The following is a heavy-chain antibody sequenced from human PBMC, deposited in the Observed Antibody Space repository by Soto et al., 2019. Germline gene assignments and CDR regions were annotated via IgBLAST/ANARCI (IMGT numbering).Heavy chain of an antibody. V-gene: IGHV4-59*01. Sequence: SETLSLTCTVSGGSISSYYWSWIRQPPGKGLEWIGYIYYSGSTNYNPSPKSRVTISVDTSKNQFSLKLSSVTAADTAVYYCARDKVGASPNWGQGTLVTVSS. CDR3: ARDKVGASPN. D-gene: IGHD1-26*01. CDR2: IYYSGST. CDR1: GGSISSYY. J-gene: IGHJ4*02.